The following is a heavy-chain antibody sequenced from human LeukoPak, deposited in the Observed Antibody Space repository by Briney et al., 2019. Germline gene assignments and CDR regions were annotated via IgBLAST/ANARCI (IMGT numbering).Heavy chain of an antibody. CDR3: ACLSSSWPEDC. CDR2: ISGDGTAT. J-gene: IGHJ4*02. CDR1: GFTFDHYG. Sequence: GGSLRLSCAASGFTFDHYGMHWVRQTPGRGLECVSLISGDGTATDYADSVRGRFTISRDNSRNSLYLQMNSLRIEDTALYYCACLSSSWPEDCWGQGTLVTVSS. D-gene: IGHD6-13*01. V-gene: IGHV3-43*02.